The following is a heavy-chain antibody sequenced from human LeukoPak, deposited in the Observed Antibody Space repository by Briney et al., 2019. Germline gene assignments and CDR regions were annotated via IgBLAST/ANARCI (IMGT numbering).Heavy chain of an antibody. CDR3: ARGELTNSGSYFVFDY. CDR2: IYTSGST. Sequence: ASETLSLTCTVSGGSISSYYWSWIRQPAGKGLEWIGRIYTSGSTNYNPSLKSRVTMSVDTSKNQFSLKLSSVTAADTAVYYCARGELTNSGSYFVFDYWGQGTLVTVSS. V-gene: IGHV4-4*07. J-gene: IGHJ4*02. CDR1: GGSISSYY. D-gene: IGHD1-26*01.